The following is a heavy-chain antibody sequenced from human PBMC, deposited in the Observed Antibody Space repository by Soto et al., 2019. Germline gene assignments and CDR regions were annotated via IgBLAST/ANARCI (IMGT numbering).Heavy chain of an antibody. CDR2: ISGGGDST. CDR1: GFTFSSSA. J-gene: IGHJ6*02. CDR3: VKYGGAAARPTFYYGLDV. Sequence: EVQLLESGGGLVQPGESLRLSCAASGFTFSSSAMTWVRQAPGKGLEWVSAISGGGDSTYYADSVKGRFTISRDNSENTLWLQMNSLRAGDTAVYYCVKYGGAAARPTFYYGLDVWGQGTTVTVSS. V-gene: IGHV3-23*01. D-gene: IGHD6-6*01.